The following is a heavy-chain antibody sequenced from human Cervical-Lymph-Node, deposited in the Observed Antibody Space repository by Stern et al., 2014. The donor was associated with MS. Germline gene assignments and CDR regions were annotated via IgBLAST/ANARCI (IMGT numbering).Heavy chain of an antibody. V-gene: IGHV3-30*04. Sequence: VQLVESGGGVVQPGRSLRLSCAASGFTFSSYAMHWVRQAPGKGLEWVAFISYDGTDKDYADSVKGRFTISRDNSKNMVYLQMNSLRAEDTAVWYCARRQLWQQYYGMDVWGQGTMVTVSS. CDR3: ARRQLWQQYYGMDV. J-gene: IGHJ6*02. CDR1: GFTFSSYA. CDR2: ISYDGTDK. D-gene: IGHD5-18*01.